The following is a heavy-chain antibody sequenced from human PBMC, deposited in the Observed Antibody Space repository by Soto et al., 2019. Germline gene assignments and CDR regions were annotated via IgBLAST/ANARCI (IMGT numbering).Heavy chain of an antibody. CDR3: AREHDIAVAPLTGGEDYYYYYMDV. D-gene: IGHD6-19*01. J-gene: IGHJ6*03. V-gene: IGHV1-69*08. CDR1: GGTFSSYT. Sequence: QVQLVQSGAEVKKPGSSVKVSCKASGGTFSSYTISWVRQAPGQGLEWMGRIIPILGIANYAQKFQGRVTITADKSTSTAYMELSSLRSEDTAVYYCAREHDIAVAPLTGGEDYYYYYMDVWGKGTTVTVSS. CDR2: IIPILGIA.